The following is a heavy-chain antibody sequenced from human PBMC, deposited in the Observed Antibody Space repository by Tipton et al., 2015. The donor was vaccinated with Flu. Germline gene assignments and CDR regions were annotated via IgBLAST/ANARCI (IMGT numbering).Heavy chain of an antibody. D-gene: IGHD2-15*01. J-gene: IGHJ6*02. CDR3: ARDRGDQSSWAYYYNYGMDV. Sequence: QLVQSGAEVKKPGASVKDSCKASGYTFTSYGISWVRQAPGQGLEWMGWISAYNGNTNYAQKLQGRDTMTTDTSTSTVYMELRSMRREDTAVHYCARDRGDQSSWAYYYNYGMDVWGQGTTVTVSS. V-gene: IGHV1-18*01. CDR1: GYTFTSYG. CDR2: ISAYNGNT.